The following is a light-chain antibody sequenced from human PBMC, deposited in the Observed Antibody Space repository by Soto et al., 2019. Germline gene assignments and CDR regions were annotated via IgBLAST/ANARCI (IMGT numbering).Light chain of an antibody. V-gene: IGKV1-16*02. CDR3: QQYKSYPT. CDR1: QDISNS. Sequence: DIQMTQSPSSLSASVGDRVTITCRASQDISNSLAWFQQKPGKAPKSLIYAASSLPSGVPSKFSGSGSGTDFTLTINSLQPEDFATYYCQQYKSYPTFGGGTKVEIK. CDR2: AAS. J-gene: IGKJ4*01.